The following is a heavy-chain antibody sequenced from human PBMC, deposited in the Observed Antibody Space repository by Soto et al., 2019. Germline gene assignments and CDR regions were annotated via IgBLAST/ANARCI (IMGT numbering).Heavy chain of an antibody. CDR1: GGSIRSNSAN. Sequence: QLQLQESGPGLVKPSETLSLTCTVSGGSIRSNSANWGWIRQPPGKGLEWIGSIYYTGSPYYNPSLKRRVSISVDTSKNQYSLNLNSVAAADTAVYYCASHTSGSRNGPHTWGQGTLVTVSS. J-gene: IGHJ5*02. CDR3: ASHTSGSRNGPHT. D-gene: IGHD1-26*01. CDR2: IYYTGSP. V-gene: IGHV4-39*01.